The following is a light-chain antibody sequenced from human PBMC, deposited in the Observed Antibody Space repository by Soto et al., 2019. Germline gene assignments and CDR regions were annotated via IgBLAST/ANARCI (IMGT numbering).Light chain of an antibody. J-gene: IGKJ1*01. CDR2: RAS. CDR1: ESVTTN. CDR3: QQYNDWPPRWT. Sequence: EIVMTQSPATLSVSPGESVTLSCRASESVTTNLAWYQQKPGQAPRLLVYRASTRATGIPDRFSAGGSGTEFRLTISSLQSEDFAVYICQQYNDWPPRWTFGQGTKVEIK. V-gene: IGKV3-15*01.